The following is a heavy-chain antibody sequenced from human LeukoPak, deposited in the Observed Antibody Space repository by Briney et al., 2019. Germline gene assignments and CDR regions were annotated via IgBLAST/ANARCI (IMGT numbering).Heavy chain of an antibody. CDR2: IYYSGST. Sequence: SETLSLTCTVSGGSISSSSYYWGWIRQPPGKGLEWIGSIYYSGSTYYNPSLKSRVTISVDTSKNQFSLKLSSVTAADTAVYYCARPSYYDILTGYTKDCWGQGTLVTVSS. J-gene: IGHJ4*02. V-gene: IGHV4-39*01. D-gene: IGHD3-9*01. CDR1: GGSISSSSYY. CDR3: ARPSYYDILTGYTKDC.